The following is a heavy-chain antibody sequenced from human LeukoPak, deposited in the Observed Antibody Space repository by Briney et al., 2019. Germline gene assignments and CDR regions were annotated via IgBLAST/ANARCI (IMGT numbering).Heavy chain of an antibody. J-gene: IGHJ4*02. CDR1: GFIFSDYY. V-gene: IGHV3-11*05. CDR3: ARGGATHFDY. Sequence: GGSLRLSCAASGFIFSDYYMTWIRQAPGKGLEWVSYISSSSSYTNYADSVKGRFTISRDNAENSLYLQMNSLRAEDTAVYYCARGGATHFDYWGQGTLVTVSS. D-gene: IGHD1-26*01. CDR2: ISSSSSYT.